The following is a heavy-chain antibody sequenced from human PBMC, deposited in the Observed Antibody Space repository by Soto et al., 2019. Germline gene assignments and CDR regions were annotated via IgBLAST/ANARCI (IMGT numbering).Heavy chain of an antibody. CDR3: ARSSTPGDFDY. V-gene: IGHV4-34*01. J-gene: IGHJ4*02. CDR2: INHSGST. CDR1: GGSFSGYY. Sequence: SETLSLTCAVYGGSFSGYYWSWIRQPPGKGLEWIGEINHSGSTNYNPSLKSRVTISVDTSKNQFSLKLSSVTAADTAVYYCARSSTPGDFDYWGQGTLVTVSS.